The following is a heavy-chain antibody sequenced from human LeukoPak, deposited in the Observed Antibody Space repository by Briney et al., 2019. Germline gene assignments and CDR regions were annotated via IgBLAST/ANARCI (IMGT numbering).Heavy chain of an antibody. CDR1: GFTFSNYG. CDR3: ARDGFCSSSSCYPLNWFDP. CDR2: IWHDGSNK. D-gene: IGHD2-2*03. V-gene: IGHV3-33*01. Sequence: GGSLRLSCAASGFTFSNYGMHWVRQAPGKGLEWVAVIWHDGSNKYYADSVKGRFTISRDNAKNKLYLQTNSLRAEDTAVYYCARDGFCSSSSCYPLNWFDPWGQGTLVTVSS. J-gene: IGHJ5*02.